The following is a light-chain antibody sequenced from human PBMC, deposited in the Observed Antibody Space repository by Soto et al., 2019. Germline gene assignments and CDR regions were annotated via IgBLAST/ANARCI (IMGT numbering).Light chain of an antibody. Sequence: DVVLTQSPDSLAMSLGETATITCRTSQSALFSASNKNYIAWYQRRPGQPLRLLFYWASTRASGVPERFSGSGSGTDFTLTMSSQQPDDAAIYYCQQYFSIPMFTFAQGTKLQIK. CDR2: WAS. J-gene: IGKJ2*01. CDR3: QQYFSIPMFT. V-gene: IGKV4-1*01. CDR1: QSALFSASNKNY.